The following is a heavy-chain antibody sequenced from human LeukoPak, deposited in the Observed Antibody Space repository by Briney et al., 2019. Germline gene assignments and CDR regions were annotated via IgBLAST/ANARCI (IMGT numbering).Heavy chain of an antibody. Sequence: SQTLSLTCAVSGGSISSGGYSWSWIRQPPGKGLEWIGYICHSGSTYYNPSLKSRVTISVDRSKNQFSLKLSSVTAADTAVYYCARGADSNYDILTGYSRIYFDYWGQGTLVTVSS. V-gene: IGHV4-30-2*01. CDR3: ARGADSNYDILTGYSRIYFDY. CDR2: ICHSGST. CDR1: GGSISSGGYS. J-gene: IGHJ4*02. D-gene: IGHD3-9*01.